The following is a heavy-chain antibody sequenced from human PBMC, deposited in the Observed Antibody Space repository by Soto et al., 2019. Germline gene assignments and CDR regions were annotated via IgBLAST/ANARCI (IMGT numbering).Heavy chain of an antibody. J-gene: IGHJ4*02. Sequence: SETLSLTCAVYGGSFSGYYLSWIRQPPGKGLEWIGEINHSGSTNYNPSLKSRVTISVDTSKNQFSLKLSSVTAADTAVYYCARGSRRGYSYGFRGDYWGQGTLVTVSS. CDR2: INHSGST. CDR1: GGSFSGYY. CDR3: ARGSRRGYSYGFRGDY. D-gene: IGHD5-18*01. V-gene: IGHV4-34*01.